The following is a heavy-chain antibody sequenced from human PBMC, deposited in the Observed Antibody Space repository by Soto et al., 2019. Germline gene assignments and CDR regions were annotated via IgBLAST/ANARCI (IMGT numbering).Heavy chain of an antibody. CDR1: GGTFSSYA. CDR2: IIPIFGTA. D-gene: IGHD3-3*01. Sequence: SVKVSCRASGGTFSSYAISWVRQAPGQGLEWMGGIIPIFGTANYAQKFQGRVTITADESTSTAYMELSSLRSEDTAVYYCARVWWSGYYTAGHYYGMDVWGQGTTVTVSS. V-gene: IGHV1-69*13. CDR3: ARVWWSGYYTAGHYYGMDV. J-gene: IGHJ6*02.